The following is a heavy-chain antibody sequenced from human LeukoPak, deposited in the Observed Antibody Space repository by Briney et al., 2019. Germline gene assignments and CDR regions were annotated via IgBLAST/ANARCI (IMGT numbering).Heavy chain of an antibody. CDR2: IYTSGST. V-gene: IGHV4-61*02. Sequence: SETLSLTCTVSGGSISSGSYYWSWIRQPAGKGLEWIGRIYTSGSTNYNPSLKSRVTISVDTSKNQFSLKLSSVTAADTAVYYCAASRLHIAAAGTSPDYWGQGTLVTVSS. CDR1: GGSISSGSYY. J-gene: IGHJ4*02. CDR3: AASRLHIAAAGTSPDY. D-gene: IGHD6-13*01.